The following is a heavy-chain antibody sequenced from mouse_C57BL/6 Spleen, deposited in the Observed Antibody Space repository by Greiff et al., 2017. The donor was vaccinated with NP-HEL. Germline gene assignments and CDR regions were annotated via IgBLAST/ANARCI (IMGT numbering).Heavy chain of an antibody. D-gene: IGHD3-3*01. CDR2: ISDGGSYT. V-gene: IGHV5-4*03. CDR1: GFTFSSYA. CDR3: ARSMGQAWFAY. Sequence: EVKLMESGGGLVKPGGSLKLSCAASGFTFSSYAMSWVRQTPEKRLEWVATISDGGSYTYYPDNVKGRFTISRDNAKNNLYLQMSHLKSEDTAMYYCARSMGQAWFAYWGQGTLVTVSA. J-gene: IGHJ3*01.